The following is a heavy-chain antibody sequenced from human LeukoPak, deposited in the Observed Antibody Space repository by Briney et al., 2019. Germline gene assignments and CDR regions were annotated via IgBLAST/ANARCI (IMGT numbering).Heavy chain of an antibody. CDR3: ARGLIPGGYNWFDP. CDR2: INPNSGGT. J-gene: IGHJ5*02. Sequence: ASVKVSCKASGYTFTSYGISWVRQAPGQGLEWMGWINPNSGGTNYAQKFQGRVTMTRDTSISTAYMELSRLRSDDTAVYYCARGLIPGGYNWFDPWGQGTLVTVSS. D-gene: IGHD3-16*01. CDR1: GYTFTSYG. V-gene: IGHV1-2*02.